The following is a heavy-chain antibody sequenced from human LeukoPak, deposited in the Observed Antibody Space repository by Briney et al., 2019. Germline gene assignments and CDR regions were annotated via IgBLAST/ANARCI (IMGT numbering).Heavy chain of an antibody. Sequence: GGSLRLSCAASGFSFSSYSMNWVRQAPGRGLEWISYISSGSRTIFHADSVKGRFTISRDNAKNSLYLLMNSLRADDTAVYYCARESIPGDRDFDYWGQGTLITVSS. CDR2: ISSGSRTI. CDR3: ARESIPGDRDFDY. V-gene: IGHV3-48*01. CDR1: GFSFSSYS. D-gene: IGHD7-27*01. J-gene: IGHJ4*02.